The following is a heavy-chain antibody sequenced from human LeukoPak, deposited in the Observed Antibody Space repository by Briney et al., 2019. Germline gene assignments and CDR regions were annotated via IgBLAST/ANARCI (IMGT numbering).Heavy chain of an antibody. CDR2: ISSSSSYI. CDR3: ARDELTIFGVAHSDY. V-gene: IGHV3-21*01. J-gene: IGHJ4*02. Sequence: GGSLRLSCAASGFTFSSYSMNWVRQAPGKGLEWVSSISSSSSYIYYADSVKGRFTISRDNAKNSLYLQMNSLRAEDTAVYYCARDELTIFGVAHSDYWGQGTLVTVSS. D-gene: IGHD3-3*01. CDR1: GFTFSSYS.